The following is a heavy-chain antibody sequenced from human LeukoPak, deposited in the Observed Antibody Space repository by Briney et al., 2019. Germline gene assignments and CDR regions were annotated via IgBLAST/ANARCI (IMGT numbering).Heavy chain of an antibody. V-gene: IGHV3-23*01. D-gene: IGHD2-21*02. Sequence: GGSLRLSCAASGFTFSSYAMNWVRQAPGKGLEWVSVISANGDTTYYADSVKGRFTISRDNSKNTLYLQMNSLRAEDTAVYYCAKYDSSFDYWGQGTLVTVSS. CDR2: ISANGDTT. CDR3: AKYDSSFDY. J-gene: IGHJ4*02. CDR1: GFTFSSYA.